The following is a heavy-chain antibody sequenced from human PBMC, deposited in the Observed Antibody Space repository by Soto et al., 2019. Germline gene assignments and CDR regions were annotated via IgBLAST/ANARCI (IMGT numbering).Heavy chain of an antibody. CDR1: GYAFTSYY. V-gene: IGHV1-46*01. CDR3: ARDLTRYCSSTSCYVAYYYGMDV. Sequence: VSVPVSCKASGYAFTSYYMRWVRQAPGQGLEWMGIINPSGGSTSYAQKFQGRVTMTRDTSTSTVYMELSSLRSEDTAVYYCARDLTRYCSSTSCYVAYYYGMDVWGQGTTVTVS. D-gene: IGHD2-2*01. J-gene: IGHJ6*02. CDR2: INPSGGST.